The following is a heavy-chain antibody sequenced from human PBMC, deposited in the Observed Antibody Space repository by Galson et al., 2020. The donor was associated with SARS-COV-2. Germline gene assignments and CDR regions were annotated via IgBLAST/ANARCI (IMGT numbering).Heavy chain of an antibody. D-gene: IGHD3-3*01. V-gene: IGHV1-46*01. J-gene: IGHJ6*02. CDR2: INPSGGST. CDR3: ARARLRFLELVPSNRVPYYGMDV. CDR1: GYTFTSYY. Sequence: ASVKVSCKASGYTFTSYYIHWVRQAPGQGLEWMGIINPSGGSTSYAQKFQDRVTMTRDTFTSTVYMEVSSLRSEDTAVYYCARARLRFLELVPSNRVPYYGMDVWGQGTTVTVSS.